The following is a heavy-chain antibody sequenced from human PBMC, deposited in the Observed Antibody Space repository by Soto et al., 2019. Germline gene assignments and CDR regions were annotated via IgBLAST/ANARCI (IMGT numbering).Heavy chain of an antibody. CDR3: AKDRLAGNFDY. Sequence: GGSLRLWRAAAGGKFNDYGVNWVRQAPGKGLEWVATISATGGSTYYADSVKGRFTISRDNSKNTLYLQMNGLRVEDTAVYYCAKDRLAGNFDYWGQGTQVTVSS. J-gene: IGHJ4*02. V-gene: IGHV3-23*01. CDR1: GGKFNDYG. CDR2: ISATGGST.